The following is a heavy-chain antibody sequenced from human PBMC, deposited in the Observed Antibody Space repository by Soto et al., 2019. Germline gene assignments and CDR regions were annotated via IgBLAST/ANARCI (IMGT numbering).Heavy chain of an antibody. CDR1: GFTFKGSA. J-gene: IGHJ4*02. D-gene: IGHD4-17*01. CDR2: IRSKINTYAT. V-gene: IGHV3-73*01. CDR3: TSENDYGDSRPLGY. Sequence: EVQLVESGGGLVQPGGALKHSCAAAGFTFKGSALHWVRQASGKGLEWVGRIRSKINTYATAYAASVKGRFTISRDDSKNTAYLQMNSLKTEDTAVYFCTSENDYGDSRPLGYWGQGTLVTVSS.